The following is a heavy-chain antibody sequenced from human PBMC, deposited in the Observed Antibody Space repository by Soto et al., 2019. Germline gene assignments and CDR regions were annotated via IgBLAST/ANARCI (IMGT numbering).Heavy chain of an antibody. CDR2: LDPDDGER. V-gene: IGHV1-24*01. J-gene: IGHJ4*02. CDR3: ATVWAGY. D-gene: IGHD1-26*01. Sequence: GASVKVSCKISGYDLSDLSIQWVRQAPGKGLEWMGGLDPDDGERVYAQKFQDRVTMTEDTSTDTAYMELTSLRLEDTGIYYCATVWAGYWGQGTMVTVYS. CDR1: GYDLSDLS.